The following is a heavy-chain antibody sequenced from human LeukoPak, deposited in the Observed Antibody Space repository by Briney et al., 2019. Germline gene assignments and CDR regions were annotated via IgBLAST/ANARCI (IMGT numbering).Heavy chain of an antibody. D-gene: IGHD5-18*01. J-gene: IGHJ4*02. CDR1: GGSFSGYY. CDR3: ARARYSYGPLFDY. CDR2: INHSGST. V-gene: IGHV4-34*01. Sequence: SETLSLTCAVYGGSFSGYYWSWIRQPPGKGLEWIGEINHSGSTNYNPSLKSRVTISVDTSKSQFSLKLSSVTAADTAVYYCARARYSYGPLFDYWGQGTLVTVSS.